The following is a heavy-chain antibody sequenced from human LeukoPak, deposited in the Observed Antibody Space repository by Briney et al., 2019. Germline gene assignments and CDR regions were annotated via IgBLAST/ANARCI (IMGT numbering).Heavy chain of an antibody. Sequence: GESLKISCKGSGYSFTTYWIGWVRQMPGKGLEWMGIIYPDYSEIRYSPSFQGQVTISGDKSISTAYLQWSSLKASDTAIYYCARGLPWDYESSGYYPTFDYWGQGTLVIVSS. D-gene: IGHD3-22*01. CDR2: IYPDYSEI. V-gene: IGHV5-51*01. J-gene: IGHJ4*02. CDR3: ARGLPWDYESSGYYPTFDY. CDR1: GYSFTTYW.